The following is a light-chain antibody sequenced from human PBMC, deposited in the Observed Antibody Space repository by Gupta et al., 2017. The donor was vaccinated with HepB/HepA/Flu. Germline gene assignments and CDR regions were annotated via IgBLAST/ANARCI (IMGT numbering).Light chain of an antibody. CDR3: QAWDGSAAV. V-gene: IGLV3-1*01. CDR1: KLGDKY. Sequence: SYELTQPPSVSVSPGQTVSISCSGDKLGDKYASWYQQKPGQSPVLVIYKDTKRPSEIPERFSGSNSGNTATLTISGAQALDEADYFCQAWDGSAAVFGTGTKVTVL. CDR2: KDT. J-gene: IGLJ1*01.